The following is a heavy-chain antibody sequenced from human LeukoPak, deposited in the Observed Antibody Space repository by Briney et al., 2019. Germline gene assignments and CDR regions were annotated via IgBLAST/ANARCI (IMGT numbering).Heavy chain of an antibody. CDR3: ARHYYDSSGNYWGYYFDH. V-gene: IGHV4-39*01. CDR2: VIYGGTT. CDR1: GGSISSHSDY. Sequence: SETLSLTCTVSGGSISSHSDYWGWIRQPPGKGLEWIGSVIYGGTTYYNPSLKSRLTMSVDTSKNQFSLILNSVTAADTAVYYCARHYYDSSGNYWGYYFDHWGQGTLVTVSS. J-gene: IGHJ4*02. D-gene: IGHD3-22*01.